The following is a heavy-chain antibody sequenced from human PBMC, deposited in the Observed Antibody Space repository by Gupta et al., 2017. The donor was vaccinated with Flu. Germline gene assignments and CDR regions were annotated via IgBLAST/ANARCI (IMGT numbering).Heavy chain of an antibody. J-gene: IGHJ4*02. D-gene: IGHD1-26*01. V-gene: IGHV1-8*01. CDR2: MSPNSGNT. CDR1: D. CDR3: ARTYYGCDH. Sequence: DINWVRQATGQGLEWIGWMSPNSGNTGYAQKFQGRVTMTRDTSTGTAYMELNSLRSDDTAIYYCARTYYGCDHWGQGTLITVSS.